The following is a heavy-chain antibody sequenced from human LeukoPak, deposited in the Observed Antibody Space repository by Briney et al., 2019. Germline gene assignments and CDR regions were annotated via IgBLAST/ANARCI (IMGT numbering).Heavy chain of an antibody. Sequence: SETLSHTCTVSGGSIKDYYWTWIRQPAGKGLEWIGRIYTTGSTNYNPSLQSRVTMSVDTSKNQVSLKLTPVTAADTAMYYCARDRFGYYFDYWGQGTLVTVSS. J-gene: IGHJ4*02. CDR2: IYTTGST. CDR3: ARDRFGYYFDY. D-gene: IGHD3-10*01. CDR1: GGSIKDYY. V-gene: IGHV4-4*07.